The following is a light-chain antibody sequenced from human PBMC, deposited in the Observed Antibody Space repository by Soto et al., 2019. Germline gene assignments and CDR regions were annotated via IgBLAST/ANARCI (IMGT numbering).Light chain of an antibody. CDR1: DSLLYSNGYNY. J-gene: IGKJ1*01. Sequence: IVITESPLSLAVAPGEPSSISCRSSDSLLYSNGYNYLDWYLQKPGQSPQLLIYLGFNRASGVPDRFSGSGSGTDFTLKISRVEAEDVGVYYCMQALELRTFGQGTKVDIK. CDR2: LGF. CDR3: MQALELRT. V-gene: IGKV2-28*01.